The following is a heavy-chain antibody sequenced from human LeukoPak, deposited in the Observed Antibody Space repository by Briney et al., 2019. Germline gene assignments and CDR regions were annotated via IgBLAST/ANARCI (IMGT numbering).Heavy chain of an antibody. J-gene: IGHJ6*03. CDR2: IYTSGRT. D-gene: IGHD5-12*01. Sequence: SETLSLTCTVSGGSISSYYWSWIRQPAGKGLEWLGRIYTSGRTNYNPSLKSRVTMSVDTSKNQFSLKLSSVTAADTAVYYCARVRRGYSGYDALQGGYMDVWGKGTTVTVSS. V-gene: IGHV4-4*07. CDR1: GGSISSYY. CDR3: ARVRRGYSGYDALQGGYMDV.